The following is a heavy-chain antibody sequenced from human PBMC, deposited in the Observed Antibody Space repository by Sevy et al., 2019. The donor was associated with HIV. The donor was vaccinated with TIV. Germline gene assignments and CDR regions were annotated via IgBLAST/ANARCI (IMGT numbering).Heavy chain of an antibody. CDR1: GFTFSNYA. CDR2: IGHNGDNT. V-gene: IGHV3-23*01. Sequence: GGSLRLSCVASGFTFSNYAMTWVRQTPGKGLEWVSGIGHNGDNTHHAGSVKGRFSISRDNSKNTLDLQMNSLRAEDTAVYYCAKGVRLGGHIYYGMDVWGQGTTVTVSS. D-gene: IGHD3-10*02. J-gene: IGHJ6*02. CDR3: AKGVRLGGHIYYGMDV.